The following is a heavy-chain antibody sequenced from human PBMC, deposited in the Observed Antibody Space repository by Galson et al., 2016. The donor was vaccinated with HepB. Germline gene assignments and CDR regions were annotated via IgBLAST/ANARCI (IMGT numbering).Heavy chain of an antibody. CDR3: ARDGYSGFDFPDY. V-gene: IGHV3-30-3*01. J-gene: IGHJ4*02. CDR1: GFDFSKYA. Sequence: SLRLSCAGSGFDFSKYAMHWLRQAPGKAPEWVGDVSFEGSNQYYQGSLKSRFTISRDNSKNTLHLQMNSLRSEDTAVYYCARDGYSGFDFPDYWGQGTLVTVSS. D-gene: IGHD5-12*01. CDR2: VSFEGSNQ.